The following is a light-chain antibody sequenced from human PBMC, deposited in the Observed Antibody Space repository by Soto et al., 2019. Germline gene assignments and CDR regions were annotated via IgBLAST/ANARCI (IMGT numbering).Light chain of an antibody. CDR1: QSLLHSNGYNY. V-gene: IGKV2-28*01. CDR2: MGF. CDR3: MQALQTPPT. Sequence: DIVMTQSPLSLPATPGEPASISCRSSQSLLHSNGYNYLDWYLQKPGQSPQLLIYMGFNRASGVPDRFSGSGSGTDFTLKISRVEAEDVGVYYCMQALQTPPTFGQGTKLEIK. J-gene: IGKJ2*01.